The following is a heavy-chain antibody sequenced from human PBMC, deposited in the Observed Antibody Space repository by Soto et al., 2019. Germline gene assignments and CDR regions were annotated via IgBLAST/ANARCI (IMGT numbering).Heavy chain of an antibody. Sequence: PSETLSLTCTVSGGSISSGGYYWSWIRQHPGKGLEWIGYIYYSGSTYYNPSLKSRVTISVDTSKNQFSLKLSSVTAADTAVYYCARTATYYDFWSGYSPRNWFDPWGQGTLVPVSP. CDR1: GGSISSGGYY. D-gene: IGHD3-3*01. V-gene: IGHV4-31*03. CDR3: ARTATYYDFWSGYSPRNWFDP. CDR2: IYYSGST. J-gene: IGHJ5*02.